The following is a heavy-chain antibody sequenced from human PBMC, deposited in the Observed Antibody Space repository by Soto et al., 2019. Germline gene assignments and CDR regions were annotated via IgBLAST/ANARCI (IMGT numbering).Heavy chain of an antibody. CDR2: ISSSSSYI. V-gene: IGHV3-21*01. Sequence: GGSLRLSCAASGFTFSSYSMNWVRQAPGKGLEWVSSISSSSSYIYYADSVKGRFTISRDNAKNSLYLQMNSLRAEDTPVYYCPRHQLFGVVIPPYYFDYCGQGNLVTVSS. D-gene: IGHD3-3*01. J-gene: IGHJ4*02. CDR1: GFTFSSYS. CDR3: PRHQLFGVVIPPYYFDY.